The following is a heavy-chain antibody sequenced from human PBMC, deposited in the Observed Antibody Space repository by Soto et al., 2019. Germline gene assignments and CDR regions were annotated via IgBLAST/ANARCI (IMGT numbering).Heavy chain of an antibody. V-gene: IGHV4-59*01. CDR2: IYYSGTT. CDR1: GGSTRNSF. D-gene: IGHD3-9*01. J-gene: IGHJ5*02. CDR3: ARYVNPYDTAVWFDP. Sequence: QVQLQESGPGLVKPSETLSLTCTVSGGSTRNSFWSWIRQPPGKGLEWIGCIYYSGTTNYNSSLKSRVTISLDTSKNQFSLRLRSVTAADTAVYYCARYVNPYDTAVWFDPWGQGTLVTVSS.